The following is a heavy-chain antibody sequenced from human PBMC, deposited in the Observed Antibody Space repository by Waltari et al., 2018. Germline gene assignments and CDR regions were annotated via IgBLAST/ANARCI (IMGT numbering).Heavy chain of an antibody. D-gene: IGHD1-1*01. J-gene: IGHJ4*02. CDR2: IKQDGSEK. Sequence: EVQLVESGGGLVQPGGSLRLSCAASGFTFSSYWMSWVRQAPGKGLEWVANIKQDGSEKYYGDSVKGRCTISRDNAKNSLYLQMNSLRAEDTAVYYCAGESVWTLTGADYWGQGTLVTVSS. CDR1: GFTFSSYW. V-gene: IGHV3-7*01. CDR3: AGESVWTLTGADY.